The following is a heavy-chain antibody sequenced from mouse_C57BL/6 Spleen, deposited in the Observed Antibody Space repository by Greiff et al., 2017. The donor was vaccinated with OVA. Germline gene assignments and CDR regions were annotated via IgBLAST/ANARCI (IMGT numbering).Heavy chain of an antibody. CDR3: AQGGSSWYMDV. D-gene: IGHD1-3*01. CDR1: GYSITSDY. CDR2: ISSSGST. V-gene: IGHV3-8*01. Sequence: EVKVVESGPGLAKPSQTLSLTCSVTGYSITSDYWNWIRKFPGNNLEYMGYISSSGSTYYNQSPKSRISITRDTSKNQYYLQLKSVTTEDTATYYCAQGGSSWYMDVWGTGTTVTVSS. J-gene: IGHJ1*03.